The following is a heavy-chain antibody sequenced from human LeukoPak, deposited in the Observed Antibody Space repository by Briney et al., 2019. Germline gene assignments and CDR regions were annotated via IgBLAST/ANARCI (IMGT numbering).Heavy chain of an antibody. CDR1: GGSISSSSYC. Sequence: PSETLSLTCTVSGGSISSSSYCWGWIRQPPGKGLEWIGSIYYSGSTYYNPSLKSRVTISVDTSKNQFSLKLSSVTAADTAVYYCAREYSSIYYFDYWGQGTLVTVSS. V-gene: IGHV4-39*02. CDR3: AREYSSIYYFDY. J-gene: IGHJ4*02. CDR2: IYYSGST. D-gene: IGHD6-13*01.